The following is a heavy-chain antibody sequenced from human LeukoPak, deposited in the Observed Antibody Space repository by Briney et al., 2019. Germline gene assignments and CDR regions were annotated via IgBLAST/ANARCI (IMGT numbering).Heavy chain of an antibody. CDR2: ISSSSTYI. CDR1: GFTFSSHS. CDR3: ARDPRLEISGMVIDMLDY. V-gene: IGHV3-21*01. D-gene: IGHD3-3*01. Sequence: GGSLRLSCAASGFTFSSHSMNWVRQAPGKGLEWVSYISSSSTYIYYAASVKRRFAIARDNARNSLFLQMNSLRAEDSGIYYCARDPRLEISGMVIDMLDYWGQGTLVTVSS. J-gene: IGHJ4*02.